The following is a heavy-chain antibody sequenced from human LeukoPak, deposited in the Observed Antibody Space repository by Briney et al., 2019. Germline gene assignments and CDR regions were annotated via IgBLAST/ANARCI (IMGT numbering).Heavy chain of an antibody. V-gene: IGHV3-33*01. CDR1: GFTFSSYG. D-gene: IGHD6-6*01. J-gene: IGHJ4*02. CDR3: ARTPVGYSSSSPFDY. CDR2: IWYDGSNK. Sequence: GGSLRLSCAASGFTFSSYGMHWVRQAPGKGLEWVAVIWYDGSNKYYADSVKGRFTISRDNSKNTLYLQMNSLRPEDTAVYYCARTPVGYSSSSPFDYWGQGTLVTVSS.